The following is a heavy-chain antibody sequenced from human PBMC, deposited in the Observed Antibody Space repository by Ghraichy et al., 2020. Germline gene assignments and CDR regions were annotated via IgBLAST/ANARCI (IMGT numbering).Heavy chain of an antibody. CDR1: GFTFSSYG. Sequence: GGSLRLSCAASGFTFSSYGMHWVRQAPGKGLEWVAVISYDGSNKYYADSVKGRFTISRDNSKNTLYLQMNSLRAEDTAVYYCAKGGIVGRNPLFDYWGQGTLVTVSS. CDR3: AKGGIVGRNPLFDY. D-gene: IGHD1-26*01. J-gene: IGHJ4*02. CDR2: ISYDGSNK. V-gene: IGHV3-30*18.